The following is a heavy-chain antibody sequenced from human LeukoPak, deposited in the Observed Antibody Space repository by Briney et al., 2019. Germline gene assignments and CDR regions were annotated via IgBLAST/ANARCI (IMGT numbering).Heavy chain of an antibody. D-gene: IGHD1-26*01. CDR1: EDIFSSYT. CDR2: IIPIVRQT. Sequence: SVKVSCKTSEDIFSSYTISWVRQAPGQGLQRMGRIIPIVRQTKYSQKFQGRVTITADKSTSTVYMDLSGLTSDDTALYFCARGLNSGMTDYWGQGTLVTVSS. J-gene: IGHJ4*02. V-gene: IGHV1-69*08. CDR3: ARGLNSGMTDY.